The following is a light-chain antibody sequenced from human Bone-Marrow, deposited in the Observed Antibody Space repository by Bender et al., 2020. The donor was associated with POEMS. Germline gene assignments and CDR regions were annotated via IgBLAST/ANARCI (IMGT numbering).Light chain of an antibody. CDR1: SIDIGKYDY. V-gene: IGLV2-23*02. CDR2: EVT. J-gene: IGLJ2*01. Sequence: QSALTQPRSVSGSPRQSITISCTGTSIDIGKYDYVSWYQHHPGKAPKLMIYEVTKRPSGVSNRFSGSKSGNTASLTISGLQAEDEADYYCCSYAGSYPSVLFGGGTKVTVL. CDR3: CSYAGSYPSVL.